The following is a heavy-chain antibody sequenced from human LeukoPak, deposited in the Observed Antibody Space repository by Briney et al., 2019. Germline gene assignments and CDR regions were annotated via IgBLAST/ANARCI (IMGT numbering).Heavy chain of an antibody. J-gene: IGHJ4*02. D-gene: IGHD6-13*01. CDR1: GGSISSGGYS. CDR2: IYYSGST. Sequence: SQTLSLTCAVSGGSISSGGYSWSWIRQPPGKGLEWIGYIYYSGSTNYNPSLKSRVTISVDTSKNQFSLKLSSVTAADTAVYYCARHLSAAAVDYWGQGTLVTVSS. V-gene: IGHV4-30-4*07. CDR3: ARHLSAAAVDY.